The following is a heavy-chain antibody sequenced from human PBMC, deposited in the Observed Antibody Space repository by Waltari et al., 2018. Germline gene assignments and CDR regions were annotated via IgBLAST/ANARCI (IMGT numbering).Heavy chain of an antibody. CDR1: GGSISSYY. J-gene: IGHJ6*02. V-gene: IGHV4-4*07. CDR3: ARDGRTPNLVARQDYYYYGMDV. D-gene: IGHD6-6*01. Sequence: QVQLQESGPGLVKPSETLSLTCTVSGGSISSYYWSWIRQPAGQGLEWIGRIYTSGSTNYNPSLKSRVTMSVDTSKNQFSLKLSSVTAADTAVYYCARDGRTPNLVARQDYYYYGMDVWGQGTTVTVSS. CDR2: IYTSGST.